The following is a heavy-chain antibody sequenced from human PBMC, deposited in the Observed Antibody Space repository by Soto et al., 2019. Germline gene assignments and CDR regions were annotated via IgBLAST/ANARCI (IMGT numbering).Heavy chain of an antibody. J-gene: IGHJ5*02. CDR3: ARSRARLHIPAYCLSTSCYDWFDL. V-gene: IGHV1-8*01. D-gene: IGHD2-2*01. CDR2: MNPNSGNT. Sequence: WLHQAKRQRLEWMGWMNPNSGNTGYAQKFQGRVTMTRDTSTSTVYMELSSLRSEDTAVYYCARSRARLHIPAYCLSTSCYDWFDLCGEGILVTVSS.